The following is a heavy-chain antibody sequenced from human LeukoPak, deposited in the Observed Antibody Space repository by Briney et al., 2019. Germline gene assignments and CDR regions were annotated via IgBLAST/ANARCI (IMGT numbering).Heavy chain of an antibody. CDR2: MYYGGNT. J-gene: IGHJ4*02. CDR1: VDSISSSVYS. Sequence: SETLSLTCSVSVDSISSSVYSCGWIRQPPGKGLEWIGSMYYGGNTYYNASLKSRVTISVDTSKNLFSLKLNSVTAADTGVYYCARAKNGKCDYWGQGTLVTVSS. CDR3: ARAKNGKCDY. V-gene: IGHV4-39*07. D-gene: IGHD1-26*01.